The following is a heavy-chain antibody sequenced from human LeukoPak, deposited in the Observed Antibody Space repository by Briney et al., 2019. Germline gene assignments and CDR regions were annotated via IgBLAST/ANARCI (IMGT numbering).Heavy chain of an antibody. V-gene: IGHV3-7*03. CDR1: GFTFNTFW. D-gene: IGHD6-13*01. CDR2: IKGDGSVK. CDR3: TTWEGSSWFDY. J-gene: IGHJ4*02. Sequence: PGGSLRLSCPGSGFTFNTFWMNWVRQVPGKGLEWVANIKGDGSVKDYLDSVKGRFTISRDNAKKSLYLQMNSLRVEDTAVYYCTTWEGSSWFDYWGQGTLVTVSS.